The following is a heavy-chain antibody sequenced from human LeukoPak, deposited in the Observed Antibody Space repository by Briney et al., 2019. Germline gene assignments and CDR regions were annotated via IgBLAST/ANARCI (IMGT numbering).Heavy chain of an antibody. V-gene: IGHV4-39*01. CDR2: IYCSGST. Sequence: SETLSLTCTVSGGSISSSSYYWGWIRQPPGKGLEWIASIYCSGSTYYNPSLKSRVTISVDTSKNQFSLKLSSVTAADTAVYYCARQRNCSGGSCYSLFYPKLFDYWGQGTLVTVSS. D-gene: IGHD2-15*01. J-gene: IGHJ4*02. CDR3: ARQRNCSGGSCYSLFYPKLFDY. CDR1: GGSISSSSYY.